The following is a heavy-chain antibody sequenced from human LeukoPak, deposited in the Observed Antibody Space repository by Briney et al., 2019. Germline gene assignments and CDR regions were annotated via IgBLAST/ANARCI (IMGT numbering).Heavy chain of an antibody. V-gene: IGHV3-30*18. CDR2: ISYDGSNK. Sequence: PGGSLRLSCAASGFTISSYGMHWVRQAPGKGLEWVAVISYDGSNKYYADSVKGRFTISRDNSKNTLYLQMNSLRAENTAVYYCAKELWFGEYSFDYWGQGTLVTVSS. CDR1: GFTISSYG. J-gene: IGHJ4*02. CDR3: AKELWFGEYSFDY. D-gene: IGHD3-10*01.